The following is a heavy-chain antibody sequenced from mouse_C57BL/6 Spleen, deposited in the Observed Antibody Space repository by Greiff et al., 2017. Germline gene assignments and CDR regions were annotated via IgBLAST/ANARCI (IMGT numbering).Heavy chain of an antibody. V-gene: IGHV1-42*01. D-gene: IGHD1-2*01. CDR1: GYSFTGYY. CDR2: INPSTGGT. CDR3: ARLLRRGRYFDY. J-gene: IGHJ2*01. Sequence: VQLQQSGAELVKPGASVKISCKASGYSFTGYYMNWVKQSPEQSLEWIGEINPSTGGTTYNQKFKAKATLTADKSSSTAYMQLKSLTSEDSAVYYCARLLRRGRYFDYWGQGTTLTVSS.